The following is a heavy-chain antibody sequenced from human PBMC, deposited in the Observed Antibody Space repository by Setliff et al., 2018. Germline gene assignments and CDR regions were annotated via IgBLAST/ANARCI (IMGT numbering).Heavy chain of an antibody. J-gene: IGHJ4*02. Sequence: ASVKVSCKAAGYTLSRHYMHWVRQAPGQGLEWMGIINPGGGSASIVEKFQGRVTTTSDTSTSTVYLDLSGLTSEDTAVYYCGRAGVAAADRKGLLDYWGQGTLVTVSS. D-gene: IGHD6-13*01. V-gene: IGHV1-46*01. CDR3: GRAGVAAADRKGLLDY. CDR1: GYTLSRHY. CDR2: INPGGGSA.